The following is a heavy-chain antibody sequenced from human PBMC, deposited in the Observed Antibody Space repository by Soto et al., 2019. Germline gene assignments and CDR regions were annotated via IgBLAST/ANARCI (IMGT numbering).Heavy chain of an antibody. Sequence: SQTLSLTCAISGDSVSSNSAAWNWIRQSPSRGLEWLGRTYYRSKWYNDYAVSVKSRITINPDTSKNQFSLQLNSVTPEDTAVYYCARLRYFDWLLFPDNYYYGMDVWGQGTTVTVSS. CDR2: TYYRSKWYN. CDR3: ARLRYFDWLLFPDNYYYGMDV. V-gene: IGHV6-1*01. CDR1: GDSVSSNSAA. D-gene: IGHD3-9*01. J-gene: IGHJ6*02.